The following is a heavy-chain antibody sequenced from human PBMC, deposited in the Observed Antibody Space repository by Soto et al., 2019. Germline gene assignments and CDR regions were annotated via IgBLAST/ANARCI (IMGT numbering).Heavy chain of an antibody. CDR3: ARETPRRGYYYYYMDV. CDR2: IKQDGSEK. Sequence: GGSLRLSCTASGFTFSSYWMSWVRQAPGKGLEWVANIKQDGSEKYYVDSVKGRFTISRDNAKNSLYLQMNSLRAEDTAVYYCARETPRRGYYYYYMDVWGKGTTVTVSS. V-gene: IGHV3-7*01. J-gene: IGHJ6*03. CDR1: GFTFSSYW. D-gene: IGHD2-15*01.